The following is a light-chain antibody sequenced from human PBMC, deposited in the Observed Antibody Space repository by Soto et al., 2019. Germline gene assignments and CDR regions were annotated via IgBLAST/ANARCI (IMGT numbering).Light chain of an antibody. CDR3: QRYDSFSMYT. V-gene: IGKV1-5*01. CDR2: DAS. CDR1: QSISGW. Sequence: DIQMTQSPSTLSASVGDRVTITCRASQSISGWLAWYQQRPGKAPKVLIYDASKLESGVPSRFSGSGSGTEFTLTISSLQPDDFATYYCQRYDSFSMYTFGRGTKLDIK. J-gene: IGKJ2*01.